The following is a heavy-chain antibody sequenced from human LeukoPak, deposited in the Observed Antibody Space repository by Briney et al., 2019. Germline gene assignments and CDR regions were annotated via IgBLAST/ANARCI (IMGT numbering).Heavy chain of an antibody. CDR1: GGSFNTYH. V-gene: IGHV4-59*12. CDR3: ARDRPLWFGELLSDPAFDY. CDR2: IYYSGST. D-gene: IGHD3-10*01. Sequence: PSETLSLTCTVSGGSFNTYHWSWIRQPPGKGLEWIGYIYYSGSTNYNPSLKSRVTISVDTSKNQFSLKLSSVTAADTAVYYCARDRPLWFGELLSDPAFDYWGQGTLVTVSS. J-gene: IGHJ4*02.